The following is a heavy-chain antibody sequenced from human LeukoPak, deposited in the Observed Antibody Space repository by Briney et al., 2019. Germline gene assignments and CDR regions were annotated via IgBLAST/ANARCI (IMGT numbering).Heavy chain of an antibody. J-gene: IGHJ4*02. CDR2: IGTAGDT. CDR3: ARVAKERVGGVYYFDY. Sequence: QRGRSQTLFCPPYALSLSDSETHSASQAAGEGRGSDPSIGTAGDTYYTGSVKGRFTISRENAKNSLYLQMNSLRAGDTAVYYCARVAKERVGGVYYFDYWGQGTLATVSS. CDR1: ALSLSDSE. V-gene: IGHV3-13*01. D-gene: IGHD1-1*01.